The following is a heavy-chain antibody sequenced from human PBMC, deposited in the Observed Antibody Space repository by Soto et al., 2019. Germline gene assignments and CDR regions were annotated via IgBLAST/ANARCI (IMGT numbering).Heavy chain of an antibody. CDR2: IKSKTDGGTT. CDR1: GFTFSNAW. J-gene: IGHJ6*02. CDR3: TTENTFFHGMDV. V-gene: IGHV3-15*01. Sequence: SLRLSCAASGFTFSNAWMSWVRQAPGKGLEWVGRIKSKTDGGTTDYAAPVKGRFTISRDDSKNTLYLQMNSLKTEDTAVYYCTTENTFFHGMDVWGQGTTVTVSS.